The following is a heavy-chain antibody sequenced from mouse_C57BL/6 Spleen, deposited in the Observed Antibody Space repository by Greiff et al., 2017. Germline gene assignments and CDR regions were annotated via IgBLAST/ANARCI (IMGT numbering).Heavy chain of an antibody. CDR3: ARKCLYAMDY. Sequence: EVHLVESGGGLVKPGGSLKLSCAASGFTFSDYGMHWVRQAPEKGLEWVAYISSGSSTIYYADTVKGRFTISRDNAKNTLFLQMTSLRSEDTAMYYCARKCLYAMDYGGQGTSVTVSS. V-gene: IGHV5-17*01. CDR1: GFTFSDYG. J-gene: IGHJ4*01. CDR2: ISSGSSTI. D-gene: IGHD6-1*01.